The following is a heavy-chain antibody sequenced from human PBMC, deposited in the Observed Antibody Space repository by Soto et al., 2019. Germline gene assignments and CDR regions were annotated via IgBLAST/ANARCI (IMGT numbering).Heavy chain of an antibody. CDR3: AKDSRSLTRITIFGVDYMDV. CDR1: GFTLSSYW. Sequence: GGSLRLSCAASGFTLSSYWMSWVRQAPGKGLEWVANINQDESEKYFVDSVRGRFTISRDNSKNTLYLQMNSLRVEDTAVYYCAKDSRSLTRITIFGVDYMDVWGKGTTVTVSS. V-gene: IGHV3-7*03. D-gene: IGHD3-3*01. J-gene: IGHJ6*03. CDR2: INQDESEK.